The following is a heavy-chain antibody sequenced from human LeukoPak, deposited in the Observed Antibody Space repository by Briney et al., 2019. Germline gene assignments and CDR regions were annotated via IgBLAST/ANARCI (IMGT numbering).Heavy chain of an antibody. CDR3: ARVACTGNSCRPYHYYGMDV. CDR2: IWYDGSNK. V-gene: IGHV3-33*01. Sequence: GGFLRLSCVASGFTFNTYGMNWVRLVPGKGLEWVAVIWYDGSNKYYADSVRGRFTISRDNSKNTLYLQENSLRVEDTAVYYCARVACTGNSCRPYHYYGMDVWGQGTSVTVSS. CDR1: GFTFNTYG. J-gene: IGHJ6*02. D-gene: IGHD2-15*01.